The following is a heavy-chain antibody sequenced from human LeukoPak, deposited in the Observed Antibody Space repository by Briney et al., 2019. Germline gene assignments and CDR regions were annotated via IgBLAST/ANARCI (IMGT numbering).Heavy chain of an antibody. V-gene: IGHV3-33*06. D-gene: IGHD5-18*01. J-gene: IGHJ4*02. Sequence: PGGSLRLPCAASGFTFSSYGMHWVRQAPGKGLEWVAVIWYDGSNKYYADSVKGRFTISRDNSKNTLYLQMNSLRAEDTAVYYCAKETWIQGYLDYWGQGTLVTVSS. CDR3: AKETWIQGYLDY. CDR2: IWYDGSNK. CDR1: GFTFSSYG.